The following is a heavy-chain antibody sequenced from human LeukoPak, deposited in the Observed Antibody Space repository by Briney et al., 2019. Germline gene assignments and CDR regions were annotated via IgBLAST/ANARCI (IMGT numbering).Heavy chain of an antibody. CDR3: AKDPVWYCSSTSCLNWYFDL. Sequence: GGSLRLSCAASGFTFSNFGMHWVRQAPGKGLEWVAFIRYDGSNKYYEDSLKGRFTISRDNSKNTVYLQVNSLRAEDTAMYYCAKDPVWYCSSTSCLNWYFDLWGRGTLVTVSS. V-gene: IGHV3-30*02. D-gene: IGHD2-2*01. J-gene: IGHJ2*01. CDR1: GFTFSNFG. CDR2: IRYDGSNK.